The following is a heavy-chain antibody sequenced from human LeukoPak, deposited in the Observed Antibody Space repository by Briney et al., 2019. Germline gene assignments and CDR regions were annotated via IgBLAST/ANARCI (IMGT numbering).Heavy chain of an antibody. Sequence: SETLSLTCIVSGASISNYYWSWIRQPPGKGLEWIGSGFYSESAYCNPSLKSRLTISVDTSKNQFSLDLSSVTAADAAVYYCARLRGAMTPVTSDFDYWGQGILVTVSS. V-gene: IGHV4-59*04. J-gene: IGHJ4*02. CDR3: ARLRGAMTPVTSDFDY. CDR2: GFYSESA. CDR1: GASISNYY. D-gene: IGHD4-17*01.